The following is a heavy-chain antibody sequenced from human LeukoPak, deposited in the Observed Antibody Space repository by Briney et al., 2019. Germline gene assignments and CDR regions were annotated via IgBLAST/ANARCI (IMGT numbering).Heavy chain of an antibody. D-gene: IGHD1-1*01. V-gene: IGHV1-18*01. CDR2: ISAYNGNT. CDR3: ARIRVSQLERRGPKTDYYYYGMDV. Sequence: ASVKVSCKASGYTFTSYGISWVRQAPGQGLEWMGWISAYNGNTNYAQKLQGRVTMTTDTSTRTAYMELRSLRSDDTAVYYCARIRVSQLERRGPKTDYYYYGMDVWGQGTTVTVSS. CDR1: GYTFTSYG. J-gene: IGHJ6*02.